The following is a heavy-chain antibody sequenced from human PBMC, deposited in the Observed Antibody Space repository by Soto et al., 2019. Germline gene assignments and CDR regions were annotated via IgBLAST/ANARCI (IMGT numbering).Heavy chain of an antibody. CDR2: IDGTSTFS. Sequence: GGSLRLSCVASGFTFSTNDMTWVRQAPGKGLEWVSTIDGTSTFSNYAASVEGRFTISRDNSRNTVYLQMNSLRADDTAVYFCAKNSGRFTAWGQGTLVTVSS. J-gene: IGHJ5*02. D-gene: IGHD3-10*01. V-gene: IGHV3-23*05. CDR3: AKNSGRFTA. CDR1: GFTFSTND.